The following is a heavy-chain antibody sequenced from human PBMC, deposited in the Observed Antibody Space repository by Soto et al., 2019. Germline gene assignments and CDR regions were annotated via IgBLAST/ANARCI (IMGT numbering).Heavy chain of an antibody. J-gene: IGHJ6*02. Sequence: SETPYITCTVSDDCRSNYKRSCIRHPQGQKLERMAHIAPTGGTSSNPSLQSRVTISIDTSTKQFFLKLSSVTAADTAVYYCVRQGFGRLHGLVDVWGQGTTVTVSS. CDR2: IAPTGGT. D-gene: IGHD3-10*01. CDR1: DDCRSNYK. CDR3: VRQGFGRLHGLVDV. V-gene: IGHV4-59*08.